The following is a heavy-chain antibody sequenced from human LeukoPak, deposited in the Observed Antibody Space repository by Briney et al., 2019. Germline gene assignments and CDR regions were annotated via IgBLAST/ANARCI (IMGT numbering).Heavy chain of an antibody. J-gene: IGHJ4*02. CDR3: ATDPYYYDSSGFNPFDY. D-gene: IGHD3-22*01. CDR2: ISGSGGST. Sequence: GGSLRLSCAASGFTFSGYAMSWVRQAPGKGLEWVSVISGSGGSTYYADSVKGRFTISRDNSKNTLYLQMNSLRAEDTAVYYCATDPYYYDSSGFNPFDYWGQGTLVTVSS. V-gene: IGHV3-23*01. CDR1: GFTFSGYA.